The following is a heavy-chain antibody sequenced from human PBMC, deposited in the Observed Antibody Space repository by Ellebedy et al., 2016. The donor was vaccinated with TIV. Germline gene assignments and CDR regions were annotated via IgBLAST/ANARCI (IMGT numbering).Heavy chain of an antibody. D-gene: IGHD1-1*01. Sequence: SGPTLVQPTETLTLTCTFSGFSLSTAGVGVGWIRQPPGKALEWLALIYWDDYKRYSPSLTSRLAISAAPSKNQVVLTMTNMAPVDTATYYCAHRQGYMSAFDSWGQGALVTVSS. CDR3: AHRQGYMSAFDS. V-gene: IGHV2-5*02. CDR2: IYWDDYK. J-gene: IGHJ4*02. CDR1: GFSLSTAGVG.